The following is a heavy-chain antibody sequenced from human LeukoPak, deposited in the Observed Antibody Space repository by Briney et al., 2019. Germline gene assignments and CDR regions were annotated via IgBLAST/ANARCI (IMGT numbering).Heavy chain of an antibody. CDR2: ISYDGSNK. Sequence: GGSLRLSCAASGFTFSSYGMHWVRQAPGKGLEWVAVISYDGSNKYYADSVKGRFTISRDNSKNTLYLQMNSLRAEDTAVYYCAKDQTPHIVGPFDPWGQGTLVTVSS. J-gene: IGHJ5*02. CDR1: GFTFSSYG. CDR3: AKDQTPHIVGPFDP. D-gene: IGHD1-26*01. V-gene: IGHV3-30*18.